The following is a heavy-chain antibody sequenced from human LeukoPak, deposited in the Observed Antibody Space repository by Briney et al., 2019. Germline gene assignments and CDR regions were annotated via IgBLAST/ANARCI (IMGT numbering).Heavy chain of an antibody. CDR2: ISGSGGST. V-gene: IGHV3-23*01. J-gene: IGHJ4*02. CDR3: AKYSGSYFHYFDY. D-gene: IGHD1-26*01. CDR1: GFTFSSYA. Sequence: GGSLRLSCAASGFTFSSYAMSRVRQAPGKELEWVSTISGSGGSTYYADSVKGRFTISRDNSKNTLYLQMNSLRADDTAVYYCAKYSGSYFHYFDYWGQGTLVTVSS.